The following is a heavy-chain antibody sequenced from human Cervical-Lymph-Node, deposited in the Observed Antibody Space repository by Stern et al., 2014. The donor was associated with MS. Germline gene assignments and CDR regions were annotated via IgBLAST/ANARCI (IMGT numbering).Heavy chain of an antibody. CDR2: IRGSGAGT. D-gene: IGHD2-2*01. V-gene: IGHV3-23*04. CDR3: AKERWGVTPGAMSDF. Sequence: EVQLVESGGDLVQPGGSLRLSCVASGFTFSSYAMTWVRQAPGKGLEWVSAIRGSGAGTSYADSVKGRFSVSRDNSKNILYLQMNSLRVEDTAVYFCAKERWGVTPGAMSDFWGQGTLVTVSS. CDR1: GFTFSSYA. J-gene: IGHJ4*02.